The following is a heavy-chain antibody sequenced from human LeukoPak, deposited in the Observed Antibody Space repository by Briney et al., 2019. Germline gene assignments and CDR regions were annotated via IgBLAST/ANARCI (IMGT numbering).Heavy chain of an antibody. CDR3: AKQYYDRTGYYYFDH. V-gene: IGHV4-39*01. Sequence: SETLSLTCTVSGGAITGSSYYWGWIRQSPGKGLEWSGSLYYTGSIYYNSSLESRVSMSADTAKNQFSLRGNSLTPPDRADYYGAKQYYDRTGYYYFDHWGQGTLVTVSS. D-gene: IGHD3-22*01. CDR1: GGAITGSSYY. J-gene: IGHJ4*02. CDR2: LYYTGSI.